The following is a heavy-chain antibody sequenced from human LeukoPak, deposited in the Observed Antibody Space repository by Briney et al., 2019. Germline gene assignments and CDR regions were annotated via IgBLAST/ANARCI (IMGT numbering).Heavy chain of an antibody. J-gene: IGHJ6*03. D-gene: IGHD2-2*01. Sequence: GGSLRLSCAASGFTFSSYSMNWVRQAPGKGLEWVSSISSSRSYIYYADSVKGRFTISRDNAKNSLYLQMNSLRAEDTAVYYCARYCSSTSCSSYYYYYMDVWGKGTTVTVSS. V-gene: IGHV3-21*01. CDR2: ISSSRSYI. CDR3: ARYCSSTSCSSYYYYYMDV. CDR1: GFTFSSYS.